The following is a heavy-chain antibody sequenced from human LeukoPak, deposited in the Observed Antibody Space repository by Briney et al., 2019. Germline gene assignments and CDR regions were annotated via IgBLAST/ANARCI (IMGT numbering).Heavy chain of an antibody. J-gene: IGHJ4*02. CDR3: ARDTSTVTNREFDC. D-gene: IGHD4-17*01. Sequence: GGSLRLSCATSGFPFSPYTVNWVRQAPGKGLEWVSFISSSNSHIHYADSVKGRFSISRDNAKNSLYVQMNSLRAEDTAVYYCARDTSTVTNREFDCWGQGTLVTVSS. CDR1: GFPFSPYT. V-gene: IGHV3-21*01. CDR2: ISSSNSHI.